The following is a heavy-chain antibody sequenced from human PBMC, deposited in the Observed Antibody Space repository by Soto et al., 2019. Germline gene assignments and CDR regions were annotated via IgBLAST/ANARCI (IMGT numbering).Heavy chain of an antibody. Sequence: SETLTLPCTVSGGSISTYYLNWVRQPPGKGLESIGYICYSGSANYSPSLKSLITISVDTSKNAFTLKLLSVTAADTAISYCARADGEHTKSAAPDHWGQGTLVTVSS. V-gene: IGHV4-59*01. CDR1: GGSISTYY. J-gene: IGHJ4*02. CDR3: ARADGEHTKSAAPDH. D-gene: IGHD1-26*01. CDR2: ICYSGSA.